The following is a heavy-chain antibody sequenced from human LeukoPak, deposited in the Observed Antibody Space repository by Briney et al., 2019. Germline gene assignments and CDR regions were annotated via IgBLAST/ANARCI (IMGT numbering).Heavy chain of an antibody. V-gene: IGHV3-48*01. D-gene: IGHD6-19*01. Sequence: GGSLRLSCAASGFTFSSYSMNRVRQAPGKGLEWVSYISSSSSTIYYADSVKGRFTISRDNAKSSLYLQMNSLRAEDTAVYYCARDTVGGWYDYWGQGTLVTVSS. J-gene: IGHJ4*02. CDR3: ARDTVGGWYDY. CDR1: GFTFSSYS. CDR2: ISSSSSTI.